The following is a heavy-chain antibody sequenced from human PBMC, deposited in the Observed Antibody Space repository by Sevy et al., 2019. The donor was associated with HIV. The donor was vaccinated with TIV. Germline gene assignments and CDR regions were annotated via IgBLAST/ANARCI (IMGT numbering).Heavy chain of an antibody. D-gene: IGHD3-22*01. CDR3: VRRYYDSSGFIYYYYYMDV. CDR2: IYYSGST. J-gene: IGHJ6*03. CDR1: GGSISSSSYY. Sequence: SETLSLTCTVSGGSISSSSYYWGWIRQPPGKGLEWIGSIYYSGSTYYNPSLKSRVTISVDTSKNQFSLKLSSVTAADTAVYYCVRRYYDSSGFIYYYYYMDVWGKGTTVTVSS. V-gene: IGHV4-39*01.